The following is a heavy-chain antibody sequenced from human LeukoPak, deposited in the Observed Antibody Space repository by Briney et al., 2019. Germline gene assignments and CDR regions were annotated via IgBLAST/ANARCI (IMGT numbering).Heavy chain of an antibody. CDR1: GFTFSSYG. J-gene: IGHJ4*02. CDR2: IRYDGSNK. Sequence: GGSLRLSCAASGFTFSSYGMHWVRQAPGKGLEWVAFIRYDGSNKYYADSVKGRFTISRDNSKNTLYLQMNSLRAEDTAVYYCAKSLSSRGVIIPKTSRCFDYWGQGTLVTVSS. CDR3: AKSLSSRGVIIPKTSRCFDY. V-gene: IGHV3-30*02. D-gene: IGHD3-10*01.